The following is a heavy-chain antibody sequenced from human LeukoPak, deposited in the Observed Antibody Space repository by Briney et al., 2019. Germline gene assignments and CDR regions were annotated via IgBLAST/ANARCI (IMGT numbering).Heavy chain of an antibody. V-gene: IGHV3-48*01. D-gene: IGHD4-23*01. J-gene: IGHJ4*02. CDR2: ISSSSSTI. Sequence: PGGSLRLSCAASGFTFSSYSMNWVRQAPGKGLEWVSYISSSSSTIYYADSVKGRFTISRDNAKNSLYLQMNSLRAEDTAVYYCARASPISLTPFDYWGQGTLVTVSS. CDR1: GFTFSSYS. CDR3: ARASPISLTPFDY.